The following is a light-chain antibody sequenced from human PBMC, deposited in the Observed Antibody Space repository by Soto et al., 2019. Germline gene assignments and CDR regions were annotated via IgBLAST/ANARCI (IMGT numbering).Light chain of an antibody. Sequence: QSVLTQPPSASGSPGQSVTISCTGTSSDIGAYNYVSWYQQYPGKAPKLIIYEVSQRPSGVPDRFSGSKSGNTASLTISWLQADDEADYYCCSYAGTSRVFGGGTKLTVL. CDR3: CSYAGTSRV. CDR1: SSDIGAYNY. CDR2: EVS. V-gene: IGLV2-8*01. J-gene: IGLJ3*02.